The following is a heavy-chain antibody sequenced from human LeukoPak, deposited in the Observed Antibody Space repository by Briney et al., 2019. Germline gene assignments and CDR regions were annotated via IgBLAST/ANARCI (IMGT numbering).Heavy chain of an antibody. V-gene: IGHV1-46*01. CDR3: ARGGGGGSYPYYYGMDV. CDR2: INPSGGST. D-gene: IGHD1-26*01. J-gene: IGHJ6*02. Sequence: ASVKVSCKASGYTFTGYYMHWVRQAPGQGLEWMGIINPSGGSTNYAQKFQGRVTMTRDTSTSTVYMELSSLRSEDTAVYYCARGGGGGSYPYYYGMDVWGQGTTVTVSS. CDR1: GYTFTGYY.